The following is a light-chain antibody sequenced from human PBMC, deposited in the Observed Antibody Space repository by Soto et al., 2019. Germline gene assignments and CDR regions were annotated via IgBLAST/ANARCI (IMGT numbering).Light chain of an antibody. J-gene: IGKJ1*01. CDR2: ATS. CDR3: QQTYTTPWT. Sequence: DIRITQSPSSLSASPGDRLTITCRASQSISSYLNWYQQKPGKVPKLLIHATSTLQSGVPSRFSGSGSGTDFTLTIRSLQPEDFATYHCQQTYTTPWTCGQGTKVEVK. CDR1: QSISSY. V-gene: IGKV1-39*01.